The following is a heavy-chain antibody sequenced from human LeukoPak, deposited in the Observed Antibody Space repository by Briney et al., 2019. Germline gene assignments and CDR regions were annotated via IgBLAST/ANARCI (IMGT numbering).Heavy chain of an antibody. CDR3: AKDVQSWPTYFDY. CDR1: GFTFSSYG. D-gene: IGHD1-1*01. V-gene: IGHV3-33*06. J-gene: IGHJ4*02. CDR2: IWYDGSNK. Sequence: GRSLRLSCAASGFTFSSYGMHWVRQAPGSGLEWVALIWYDGSNKYYADSVKGRFTISRDNSRNTLNLQMNSLRGEDSAVYYCAKDVQSWPTYFDYWGQGTLVTVSS.